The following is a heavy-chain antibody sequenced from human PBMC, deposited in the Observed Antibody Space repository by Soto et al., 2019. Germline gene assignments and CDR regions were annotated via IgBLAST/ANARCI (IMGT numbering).Heavy chain of an antibody. CDR2: ISAYNGDT. J-gene: IGHJ6*03. Sequence: QVQLVQSGVEVKKPGASVKVSCKASGYTFTSYGFSWVRQAPGQGLEWMGWISAYNGDTNYAQKFQGRVTMTTDTSTSKAYMELRSLRSDATAVYFCARDPSTSKSPDYYYYYMDVWGKGTTVTVSS. CDR1: GYTFTSYG. V-gene: IGHV1-18*01. CDR3: ARDPSTSKSPDYYYYYMDV.